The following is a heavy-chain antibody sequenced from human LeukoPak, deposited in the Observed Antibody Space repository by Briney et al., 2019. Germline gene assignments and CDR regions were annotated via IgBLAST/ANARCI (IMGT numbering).Heavy chain of an antibody. V-gene: IGHV5-51*01. CDR2: IFPDDSDA. CDR1: GSTFINYW. J-gene: IGHJ2*01. Sequence: GESLRISCAASGSTFINYWIGWVRQLPGKGLEWKGNIFPDDSDATYSPSFQGQVTLSADKSISTAYLHWSSLKASDTAIYYCARRVDWYFDLWGRGTLVTVSS. CDR3: ARRVDWYFDL.